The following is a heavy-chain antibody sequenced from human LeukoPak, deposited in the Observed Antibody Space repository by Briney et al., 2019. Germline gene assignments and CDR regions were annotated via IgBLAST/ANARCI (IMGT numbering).Heavy chain of an antibody. CDR1: GDSISGHY. J-gene: IGHJ5*02. D-gene: IGHD2-2*01. Sequence: SETLSLTCNVSGDSISGHYWGWIRQPPGKGLEWIGYIGNTGATTYSPSLNSRVTISVDTSKNQVSLKLNSVTAADTAVYYCARYSTYCASTSCYQFDLWGQGTLVTVSS. CDR3: ARYSTYCASTSCYQFDL. CDR2: IGNTGAT. V-gene: IGHV4-59*11.